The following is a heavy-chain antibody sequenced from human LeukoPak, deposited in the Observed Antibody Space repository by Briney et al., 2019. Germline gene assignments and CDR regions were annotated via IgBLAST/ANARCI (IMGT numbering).Heavy chain of an antibody. CDR3: ARVDYYDSSGYYYVAFDY. CDR2: ISYDESNK. Sequence: GGSLRLSCAASGFTFSSYAMHWVRQAPGKGLEWVAVISYDESNKYYADSVKGRFTISRDNAKNTLCLQMNSLRAEDTAVYYCARVDYYDSSGYYYVAFDYWGQGTLVTVSS. D-gene: IGHD3-22*01. J-gene: IGHJ4*02. CDR1: GFTFSSYA. V-gene: IGHV3-30-3*01.